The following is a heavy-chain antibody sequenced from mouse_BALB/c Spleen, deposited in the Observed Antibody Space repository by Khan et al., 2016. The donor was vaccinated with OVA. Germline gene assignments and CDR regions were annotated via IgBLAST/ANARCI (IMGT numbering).Heavy chain of an antibody. Sequence: QIQLVQSGPELKKPGETVKISCKASGYTFTDYSMQWVKQAPGKGLKWVGWINTETGEPTYADDFKGRFAFSLETSASTAYLQINNLKNEDTATYFRTRKDYDRGGLYALDYWGQGTSVTVSS. CDR3: TRKDYDRGGLYALDY. V-gene: IGHV9-2-1*01. CDR1: GYTFTDYS. J-gene: IGHJ4*01. CDR2: INTETGEP. D-gene: IGHD2-4*01.